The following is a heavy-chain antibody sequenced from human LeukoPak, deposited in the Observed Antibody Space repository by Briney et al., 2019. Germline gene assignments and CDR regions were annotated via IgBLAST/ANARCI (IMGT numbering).Heavy chain of an antibody. D-gene: IGHD3-10*01. J-gene: IGHJ6*03. V-gene: IGHV3-53*01. CDR3: ARDRGYYYMDV. CDR1: GFTVSSNY. Sequence: PGGSLRLSCAASGFTVSSNYMSWVRQAPGKGLEWVSVIYSGGSTYYADSVKGRFTISRDNSKNTLHLQMNSLRAEDTAVYYCARDRGYYYMDVWGKGTTVTVSS. CDR2: IYSGGST.